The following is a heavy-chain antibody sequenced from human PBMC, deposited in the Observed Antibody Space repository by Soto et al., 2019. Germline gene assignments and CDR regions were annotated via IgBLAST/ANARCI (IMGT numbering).Heavy chain of an antibody. Sequence: GGSLRLSCAASGFTVSSNYMSWVRQAPGKGLEWVSVIYSGGSTYYADSVKGRFTISRDNSKNTLYLQMNSLRAEDTAVYYCARDQKGFTGGQQLPYDAFDIWGQGTMVTVSS. CDR3: ARDQKGFTGGQQLPYDAFDI. J-gene: IGHJ3*02. V-gene: IGHV3-66*01. CDR2: IYSGGST. D-gene: IGHD6-13*01. CDR1: GFTVSSNY.